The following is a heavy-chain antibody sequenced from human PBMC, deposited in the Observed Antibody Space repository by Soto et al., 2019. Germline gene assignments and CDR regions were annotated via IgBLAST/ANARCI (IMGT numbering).Heavy chain of an antibody. CDR1: GFSLTTSGVG. J-gene: IGHJ4*02. Sequence: QITLKESGPPLVEPTQTLTLTCAFSGFSLTTSGVGVGWIRQPPGKALEWLALIYWDGDQRYSPSLKSRLTITKDTSKSQVVLTMANMDPVDTATYYCIHLKPPQHPILNWGQGTLVTVSS. CDR3: IHLKPPQHPILN. CDR2: IYWDGDQ. V-gene: IGHV2-5*02. D-gene: IGHD2-21*01.